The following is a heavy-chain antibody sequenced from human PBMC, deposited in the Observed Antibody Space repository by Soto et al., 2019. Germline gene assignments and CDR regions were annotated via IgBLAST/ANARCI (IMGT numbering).Heavy chain of an antibody. V-gene: IGHV1-46*01. CDR1: GYTFTSFY. J-gene: IGHJ6*02. Sequence: QMQLVQSGAEVKRPGASVRVSCKSSGYTFTSFYIHWVRQAPGQGLEWMGIINPSGGITNFAQRSQGGDNMTRKITTNPHYLESSSSKYEGTAVYHGASSPAFSASSYGSPPDLSHGMDVWGQGTTVTVS. CDR2: INPSGGIT. CDR3: ASSPAFSASSYGSPPDLSHGMDV. D-gene: IGHD6-6*01.